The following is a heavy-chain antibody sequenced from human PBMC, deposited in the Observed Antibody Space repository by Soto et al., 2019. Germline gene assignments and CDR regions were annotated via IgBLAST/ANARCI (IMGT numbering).Heavy chain of an antibody. J-gene: IGHJ3*01. V-gene: IGHV4-38-2*02. CDR1: GYSISSGYY. Sequence: SETLSLTCAVSGYSISSGYYWGWIRQPPGKGLEWIGSIYHSGSTYYNPSLKSRVTISVDTSKNQFSLKLSSVTAADTAVYYCARDLQVTDVWGQGKMVTVSS. D-gene: IGHD2-21*02. CDR2: IYHSGST. CDR3: ARDLQVTDV.